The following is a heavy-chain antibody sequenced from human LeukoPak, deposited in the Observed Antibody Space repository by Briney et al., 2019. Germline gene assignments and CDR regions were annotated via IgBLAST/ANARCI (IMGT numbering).Heavy chain of an antibody. Sequence: EASVKVSCKASGYTFTGYYMHWVRQAPGQGLEWMGWINPNSGGTNYAQKFQGRVTMTRDTSISTAYMELSRLRSDDTAVYYCAREVVPAAISEDYWGQGTLVTVSS. D-gene: IGHD2-2*02. V-gene: IGHV1-2*02. CDR3: AREVVPAAISEDY. CDR1: GYTFTGYY. CDR2: INPNSGGT. J-gene: IGHJ4*02.